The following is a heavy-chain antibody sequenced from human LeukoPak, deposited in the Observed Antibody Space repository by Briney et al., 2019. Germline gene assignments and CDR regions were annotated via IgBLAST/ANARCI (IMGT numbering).Heavy chain of an antibody. Sequence: SETLSLTCTVSGGSVSSGSYYWSWIRQPPGKGLEWIAHIYYSGSTNYNPSLKSRVTISVDTSKNQFSLKLSSVTAADTAVYYCARVPYYYDSSGYAFDIWGQGTMVTVSS. J-gene: IGHJ3*02. CDR3: ARVPYYYDSSGYAFDI. CDR1: GGSVSSGSYY. D-gene: IGHD3-22*01. V-gene: IGHV4-61*01. CDR2: IYYSGST.